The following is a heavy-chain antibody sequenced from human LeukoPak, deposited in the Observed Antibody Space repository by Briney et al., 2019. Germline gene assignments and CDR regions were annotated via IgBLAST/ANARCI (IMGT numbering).Heavy chain of an antibody. CDR3: ARARVATDAFNYYYYGVDV. V-gene: IGHV6-1*01. CDR1: GDSVSSNSAA. Sequence: QTLSLTCAISGDSVSSNSAAWNWIRQSPSRGLEWLGRTYYRSKWYNDYAVSVKSRITINPDTSKNQFSLQLNSVTPEDTAVYYCARARVATDAFNYYYYGVDVWGQGTTVTVSS. CDR2: TYYRSKWYN. J-gene: IGHJ6*02. D-gene: IGHD5-12*01.